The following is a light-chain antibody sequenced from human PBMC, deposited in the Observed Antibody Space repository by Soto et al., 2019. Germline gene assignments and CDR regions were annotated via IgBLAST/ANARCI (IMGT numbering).Light chain of an antibody. CDR2: AAS. J-gene: IGKJ4*01. V-gene: IGKV3-20*01. CDR1: QRVSSRC. Sequence: ILLAQSPGTLSGSPGEAAMRCCRASQRVSSRCLACYQQKPGQPPRLLIYAASSRATTNAHSFSAGRCGRDFTLIIGRLDPEDFAVYYCKQYGSSSLTFGGGTKVDIK. CDR3: KQYGSSSLT.